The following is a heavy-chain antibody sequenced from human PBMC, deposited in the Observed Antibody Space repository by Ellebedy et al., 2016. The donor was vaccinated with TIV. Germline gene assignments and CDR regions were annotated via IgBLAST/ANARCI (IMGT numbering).Heavy chain of an antibody. J-gene: IGHJ3*02. Sequence: GESLKISCAASRFSFSSYWMTWVRQAPGKGLEWVANINQDGSEKHYVDSVEGRFTISRDNAKNSLYLQMNSLRAEDTAVYYCATDGSYGDFLSPTHAFEMWGQGTMITVSS. CDR1: RFSFSSYW. CDR3: ATDGSYGDFLSPTHAFEM. CDR2: INQDGSEK. V-gene: IGHV3-7*01. D-gene: IGHD4-17*01.